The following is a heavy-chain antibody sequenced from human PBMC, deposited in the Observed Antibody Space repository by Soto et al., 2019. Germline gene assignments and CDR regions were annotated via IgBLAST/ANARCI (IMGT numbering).Heavy chain of an antibody. D-gene: IGHD1-26*01. CDR2: IYNSGST. J-gene: IGHJ5*02. Sequence: PSGTLSLTCTVSGGPIGSYYWNWIRQPPGKGLEWIGHIYNSGSTKYNPSLKSRVTISVDTSKNQFSLKLSSVTAADTAVYYCARDSSGRYFNWFDPWGQGTLVTVSS. CDR3: ARDSSGRYFNWFDP. CDR1: GGPIGSYY. V-gene: IGHV4-59*01.